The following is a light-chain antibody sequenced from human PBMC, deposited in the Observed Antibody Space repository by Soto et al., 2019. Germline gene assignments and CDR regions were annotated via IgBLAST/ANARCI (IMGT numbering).Light chain of an antibody. CDR1: SSNIGAGYD. Sequence: QSVLTQPPSVSGAPGQRVTISCTGSSSNIGAGYDIHWYQQIPGTAPKLLIYGDINRPSGVPDRFSGSKSGTSATLVITGLQAEDEAEYYCQSYDSTVNVAFGGGTKLTVL. J-gene: IGLJ2*01. CDR2: GDI. CDR3: QSYDSTVNVA. V-gene: IGLV1-40*01.